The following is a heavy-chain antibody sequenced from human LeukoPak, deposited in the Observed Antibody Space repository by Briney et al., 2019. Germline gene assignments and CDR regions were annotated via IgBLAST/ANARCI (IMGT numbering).Heavy chain of an antibody. CDR1: GFTFSSYG. J-gene: IGHJ4*02. V-gene: IGHV3-30*18. Sequence: GGSLRLSCAASGFTFSSYGMHWVRQAPGKGLEWVAVISYDGSNKYYADSVKGRFTISRDNSKNTLYLQMNSLRAEDTAVYYCAKVRYDFWSGYPHFLCDYWGQGTLVTVSS. CDR2: ISYDGSNK. D-gene: IGHD3-3*01. CDR3: AKVRYDFWSGYPHFLCDY.